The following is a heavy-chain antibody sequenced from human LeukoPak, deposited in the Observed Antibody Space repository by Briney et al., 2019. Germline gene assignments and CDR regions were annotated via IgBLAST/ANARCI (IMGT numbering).Heavy chain of an antibody. CDR2: IKPDGSDK. CDR3: ATDPPWGSDVFDM. V-gene: IGHV3-7*03. Sequence: PGGSLRLSCAASGFSLSSYWMMWVRQAPGKGLEWVANIKPDGSDKYHVDSVKGRFTISRDNAQNSLFLQMSSLRADDTATYYCATDPPWGSDVFDMWGRGTMVTVSS. J-gene: IGHJ3*02. D-gene: IGHD7-27*01. CDR1: GFSLSSYW.